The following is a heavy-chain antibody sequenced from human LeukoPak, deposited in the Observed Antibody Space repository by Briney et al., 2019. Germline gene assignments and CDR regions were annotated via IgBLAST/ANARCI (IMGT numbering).Heavy chain of an antibody. Sequence: GGSLRLSCAASGLAFSNYGMNWVRQAPGKVLEWVSGITGNGGSTYYADSVKGRFSISRDNSKNTVYLQMNSLRVEDTAVYFCAYDGGWIQLYFRGQGTLVTVSS. D-gene: IGHD5-18*01. J-gene: IGHJ4*02. V-gene: IGHV3-23*01. CDR3: AYDGGWIQLYF. CDR2: ITGNGGST. CDR1: GLAFSNYG.